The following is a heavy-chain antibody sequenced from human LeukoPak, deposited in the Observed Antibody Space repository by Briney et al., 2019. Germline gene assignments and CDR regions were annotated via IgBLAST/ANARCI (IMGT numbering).Heavy chain of an antibody. J-gene: IGHJ3*02. CDR1: GYTFTGYY. V-gene: IGHV1-2*06. D-gene: IGHD3-22*01. CDR2: INPNNGGT. Sequence: ASVKVSCKASGYTFTGYYIHWVRQAPGQGLEWMGRINPNNGGTNYAQKFQGRVTMTRDMSMSTAYMELSRLRSVNTAVYYCAGEDNSSGYRPFDIWGQGTMVTVPS. CDR3: AGEDNSSGYRPFDI.